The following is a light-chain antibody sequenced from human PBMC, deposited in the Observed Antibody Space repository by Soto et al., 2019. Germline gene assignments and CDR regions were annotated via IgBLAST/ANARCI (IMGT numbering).Light chain of an antibody. Sequence: QSALTQPASVSVSPGQSITISCTGTSSDVGGYDYVSWYQQHPDKAPKLMIYEVSNRPSGVSSRFSGSKSGNTASLTISGLQAEDEADYYCSSYTSSNTLYVFGTGTKLTVL. CDR2: EVS. CDR1: SSDVGGYDY. CDR3: SSYTSSNTLYV. V-gene: IGLV2-14*01. J-gene: IGLJ1*01.